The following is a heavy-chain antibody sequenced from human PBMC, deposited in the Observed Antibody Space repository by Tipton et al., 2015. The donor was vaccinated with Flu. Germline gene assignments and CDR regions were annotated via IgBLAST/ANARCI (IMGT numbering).Heavy chain of an antibody. V-gene: IGHV4-59*12. CDR1: GGSISSYY. CDR3: ARDRIAVAGNYFDY. Sequence: TLSLTCTVSGGSISSYYWSWIRQPPGKGLEWIGYIYYSGSTNYNPSLKSRVTISVDTSKNQFSLKLSSVTAADTAVYYCARDRIAVAGNYFDYWGQGTLVTVSS. D-gene: IGHD6-19*01. CDR2: IYYSGST. J-gene: IGHJ4*02.